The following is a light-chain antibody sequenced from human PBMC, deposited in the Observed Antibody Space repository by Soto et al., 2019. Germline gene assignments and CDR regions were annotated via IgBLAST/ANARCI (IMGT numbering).Light chain of an antibody. CDR2: AAS. J-gene: IGKJ4*01. CDR1: PSISSY. Sequence: DIQMTQSPSSLSASVGDRVTINCRASPSISSYLNWYQQKPGKAPKLLIYAASSLQSGVPSRFSGSGAGTDFTLTISSLQPEEFATYYCQQSYSTPPTFGGGTQVEIK. CDR3: QQSYSTPPT. V-gene: IGKV1-39*01.